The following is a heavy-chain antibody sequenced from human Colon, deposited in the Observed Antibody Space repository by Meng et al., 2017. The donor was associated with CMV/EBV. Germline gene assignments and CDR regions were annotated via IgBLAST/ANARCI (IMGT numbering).Heavy chain of an antibody. D-gene: IGHD2-15*01. CDR2: IRSRGTYI. V-gene: IGHV3-21*01. Sequence: CVASGLTFNNSAMHWVRQAPAKGLEWVASIRSRGTYIHYADSVKGRFTISRDNAKTSVYLQMDNLTGEDTAIYFCARVGSSGGLDYWGQGTLVTVSS. J-gene: IGHJ4*02. CDR1: GLTFNNSA. CDR3: ARVGSSGGLDY.